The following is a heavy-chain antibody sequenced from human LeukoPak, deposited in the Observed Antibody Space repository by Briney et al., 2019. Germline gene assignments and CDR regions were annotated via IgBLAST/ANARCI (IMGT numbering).Heavy chain of an antibody. D-gene: IGHD3-10*01. Sequence: SETLSLTCTVSGGSISSGSYYWSWIRQPAGKGLEWIGRIYTSGSTNYNPSLKSRVTISVDTSKNQFSLKLSSVTAADTAVYYCARRVPETMVRGGLYYYYYMDVWGKGTTVTVSS. CDR3: ARRVPETMVRGGLYYYYYMDV. V-gene: IGHV4-61*02. J-gene: IGHJ6*03. CDR2: IYTSGST. CDR1: GGSISSGSYY.